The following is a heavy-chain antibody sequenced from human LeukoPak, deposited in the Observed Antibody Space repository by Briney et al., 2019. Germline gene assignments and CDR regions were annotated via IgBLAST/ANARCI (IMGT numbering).Heavy chain of an antibody. V-gene: IGHV3-23*01. Sequence: GGSLRLSCAASGFTFSSYAMSWVRQAPEKGLEWVSAISGSGGSTYYADSVKGRFTISRDNSKNTLYLQMNSLRAEDTAVYYCAKGSLLWFGELLTNRNWFDPWGQGTLVTVSS. CDR2: ISGSGGST. J-gene: IGHJ5*02. D-gene: IGHD3-10*01. CDR3: AKGSLLWFGELLTNRNWFDP. CDR1: GFTFSSYA.